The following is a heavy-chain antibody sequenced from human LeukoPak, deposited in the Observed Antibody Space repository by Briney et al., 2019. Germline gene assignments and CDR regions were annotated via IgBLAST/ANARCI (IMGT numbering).Heavy chain of an antibody. CDR3: AKAPVTSCRGAYCYPFDS. J-gene: IGHJ4*02. CDR1: GFTYSSYG. D-gene: IGHD2-21*01. V-gene: IGHV3-23*01. Sequence: GGTLRLSCAASGFTYSSYGMSWVRQAPGKGLEWVSGISGSGGSTHYADSVKGRFTISRDNSKNTPYLQMNRLRVEDTAIYYCAKAPVTSCRGAYCYPFDSWGQGTLVTVSS. CDR2: ISGSGGST.